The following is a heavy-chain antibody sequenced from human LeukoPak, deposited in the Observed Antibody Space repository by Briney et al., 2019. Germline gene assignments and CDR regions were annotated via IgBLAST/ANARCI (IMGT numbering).Heavy chain of an antibody. Sequence: SETLSLTCTVSGGSISSSSYYWTWIRQPPGKGLEWIGEVSPGGSTRYNPSLRSRVTISLDTSRSRFSLRLSSVTAADTGVYYCARDGGTRLGFDPWGQGTLVTVSS. CDR3: ARDGGTRLGFDP. CDR1: GGSISSSSYY. V-gene: IGHV4-39*07. CDR2: VSPGGST. D-gene: IGHD3-16*01. J-gene: IGHJ5*02.